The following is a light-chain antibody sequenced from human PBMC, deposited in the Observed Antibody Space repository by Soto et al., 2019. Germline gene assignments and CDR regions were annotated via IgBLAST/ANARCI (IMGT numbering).Light chain of an antibody. Sequence: DIQMTQPPSSLSASVGDRVIITCGASQGIGDDLGWYQQKPGKAPKRLIYAASSLQSGVPSRFSGSGSGTDFTLTISSLQPDDFASYYCLQHNTYPWTFGPGTKVEVK. V-gene: IGKV1-17*01. CDR2: AAS. J-gene: IGKJ1*01. CDR3: LQHNTYPWT. CDR1: QGIGDD.